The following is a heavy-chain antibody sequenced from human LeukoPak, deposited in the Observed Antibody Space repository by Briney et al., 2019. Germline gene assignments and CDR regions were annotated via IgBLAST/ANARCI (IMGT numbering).Heavy chain of an antibody. CDR3: AADLKVRGVIPRGWFDP. CDR1: GFTFTSSA. D-gene: IGHD3-10*01. J-gene: IGHJ5*02. CDR2: MVVGSGNT. V-gene: IGHV1-58*02. Sequence: ASVKVSCKASGFTFTSSAMQWVRQARGQRLEWIGWMVVGSGNTNYAQKFQERVTITRDMSTSTAYMELSSLRSEDTAVYYCAADLKVRGVIPRGWFDPWGQGTLVTVSS.